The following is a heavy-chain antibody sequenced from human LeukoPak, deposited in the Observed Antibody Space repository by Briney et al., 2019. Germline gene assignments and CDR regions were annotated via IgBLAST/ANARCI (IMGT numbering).Heavy chain of an antibody. J-gene: IGHJ4*02. Sequence: SETLSLTCTVSGGSISSGSYYWSWIRQPAGKGLEWIGHIYTSGSTNYNPSLKSRVTISVDMSKNQFSLKLSSVTAADTAVYYCARDSFYYDSNTYYYLFDYWGQGTLVTVSS. CDR3: ARDSFYYDSNTYYYLFDY. D-gene: IGHD3-22*01. V-gene: IGHV4-61*09. CDR1: GGSISSGSYY. CDR2: IYTSGST.